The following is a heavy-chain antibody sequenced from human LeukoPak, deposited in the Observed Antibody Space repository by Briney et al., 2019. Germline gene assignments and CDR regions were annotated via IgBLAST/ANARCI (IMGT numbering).Heavy chain of an antibody. CDR1: GFTFSSYS. V-gene: IGHV3-21*01. CDR2: ISSSSSYI. Sequence: GGSLRLSCAASGFTFSSYSMNWVRQAPGKGLEWVSSISSSSSYIYYADSVKGRFTISRDNAKNSLYLQMNSLRAEDTAVYYCARFGCSSTSCYFYYYCYMDVWGKGTTVTVSS. J-gene: IGHJ6*03. D-gene: IGHD2-2*01. CDR3: ARFGCSSTSCYFYYYCYMDV.